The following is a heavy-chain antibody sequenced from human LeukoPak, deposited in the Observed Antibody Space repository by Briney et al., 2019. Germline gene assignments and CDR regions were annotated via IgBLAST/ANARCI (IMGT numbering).Heavy chain of an antibody. Sequence: GGSLRLSCAASGFTVSSYWMHWVRQAPGKGLVRVSRVNIDGSSITYADSVKGRFTISRDNAKNTLYLQMNSLRAEDTAVYYCASGVQGTSWIVNWGQGTLVTVSS. V-gene: IGHV3-74*01. D-gene: IGHD6-13*01. CDR3: ASGVQGTSWIVN. CDR2: VNIDGSSI. J-gene: IGHJ4*02. CDR1: GFTVSSYW.